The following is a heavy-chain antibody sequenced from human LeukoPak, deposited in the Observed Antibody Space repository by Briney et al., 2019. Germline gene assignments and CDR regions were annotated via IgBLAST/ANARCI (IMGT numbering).Heavy chain of an antibody. J-gene: IGHJ5*02. CDR2: IRGNSGDT. V-gene: IGHV1-18*01. D-gene: IGHD1-7*01. CDR1: GFTFTSYG. Sequence: ASVKLSCKASGFTFTSYGIACVRQAPGQGLEWMAWIRGNSGDTKCAQKFQGRVTMTTDTSTSTAYMELRSLRSDDTAVYYCARENNWNYRGGDWFDPWGQGTLVTVSS. CDR3: ARENNWNYRGGDWFDP.